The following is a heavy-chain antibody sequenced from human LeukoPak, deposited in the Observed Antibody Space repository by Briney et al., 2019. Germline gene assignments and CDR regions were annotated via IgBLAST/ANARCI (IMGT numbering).Heavy chain of an antibody. V-gene: IGHV3-23*01. J-gene: IGHJ4*02. CDR3: AKSGWDYDSSASYYTVDY. CDR2: ISGSGGNT. Sequence: GGSLRLSCAASGFTISYYAMSWVRQSPGKGLEWVSAISGSGGNTYYADSVMGRFTISRDNSKNTLFLQMNTLRAEDTAVYYCAKSGWDYDSSASYYTVDYWGQGTLVTVSS. D-gene: IGHD3-22*01. CDR1: GFTISYYA.